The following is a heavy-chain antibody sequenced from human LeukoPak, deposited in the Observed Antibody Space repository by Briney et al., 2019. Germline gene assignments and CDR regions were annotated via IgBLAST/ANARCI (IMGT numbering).Heavy chain of an antibody. Sequence: SETLSLTCTVSGGSISSGDYYWSWIRLPPGKGLEWIGYIYYSGSTYYNPSLKSRVTISVDTSKNQFSLKLSSVTAADTAVYYCASPTVGVVMGAFDIWGQGTMVTVSS. CDR1: GGSISSGDYY. V-gene: IGHV4-30-4*01. J-gene: IGHJ3*02. CDR2: IYYSGST. D-gene: IGHD4-23*01. CDR3: ASPTVGVVMGAFDI.